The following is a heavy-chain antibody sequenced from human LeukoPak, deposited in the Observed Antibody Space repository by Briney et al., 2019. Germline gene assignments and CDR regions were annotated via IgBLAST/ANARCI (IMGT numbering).Heavy chain of an antibody. D-gene: IGHD5-18*01. CDR2: IKQDGSEK. Sequence: GGSLRLSCAASGFTFSNYWMSWVRQAPGQGLEWVANIKQDGSEKYYVDSVKGRFTISRDNAKNSLYLQMNSLKTEDTAVYYCTQYTYGFFQYWGQGTLVTVSS. CDR1: GFTFSNYW. CDR3: TQYTYGFFQY. V-gene: IGHV3-7*03. J-gene: IGHJ4*02.